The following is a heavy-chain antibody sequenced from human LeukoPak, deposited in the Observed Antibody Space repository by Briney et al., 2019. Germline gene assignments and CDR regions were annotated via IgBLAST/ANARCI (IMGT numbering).Heavy chain of an antibody. CDR2: INPNTDST. V-gene: IGHV1-46*01. CDR3: ARDLSGWGNSIC. Sequence: GASVKVSRKASGYTFINYYLHWVRQAPGQGPVWMGQINPNTDSTNCARMFQGRVTMTADTSTSTVYMELNSLTSDDTAVYYCARDLSGWGNSICWGQGTPVTVS. J-gene: IGHJ4*02. D-gene: IGHD5/OR15-5a*01. CDR1: GYTFINYY.